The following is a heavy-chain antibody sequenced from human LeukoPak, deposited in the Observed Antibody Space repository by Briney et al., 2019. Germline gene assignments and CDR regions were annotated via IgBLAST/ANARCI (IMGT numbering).Heavy chain of an antibody. V-gene: IGHV3-23*01. CDR3: AKDPSRPAYYYYGMDV. J-gene: IGHJ6*02. Sequence: PGGPLRLSCAASGFTFRSYTMTWVRQAPGKGLEWVSAISVSGGSTYYADSVKGRFTISRDNSKNTLYLQMNSLRAEDTAVYYCAKDPSRPAYYYYGMDVWGQGTTVTVSS. CDR1: GFTFRSYT. CDR2: ISVSGGST.